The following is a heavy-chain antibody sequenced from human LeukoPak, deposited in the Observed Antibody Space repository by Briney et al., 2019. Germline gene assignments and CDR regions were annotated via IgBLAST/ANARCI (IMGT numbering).Heavy chain of an antibody. J-gene: IGHJ2*01. Sequence: PSETLSLTCAVSGGSISSYYWSWIRQPAGKGLEWVGRIYPSGSTNYNPSLKSRVTMSIDTSENRFSLKLISVTAADTAVYFCARLTRAGAVSIVYHYFDLWGRGTLVTVSS. V-gene: IGHV4-4*07. CDR1: GGSISSYY. D-gene: IGHD2-8*01. CDR2: IYPSGST. CDR3: ARLTRAGAVSIVYHYFDL.